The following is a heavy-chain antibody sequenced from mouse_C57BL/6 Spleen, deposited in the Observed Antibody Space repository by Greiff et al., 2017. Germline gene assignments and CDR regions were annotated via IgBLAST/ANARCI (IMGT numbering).Heavy chain of an antibody. J-gene: IGHJ2*01. CDR2: IYPGSGNT. CDR3: ARGKDYGNYFDY. D-gene: IGHD1-1*01. CDR1: GYTFTDYY. Sequence: VQLQQSGAELVRPGASVKLSCKASGYTFTDYYINWVKQRPGQGLEWIARIYPGSGNTYYNEKFKGKATLTAEKSSSTAYMQLSSLTSEDSAVYFCARGKDYGNYFDYWGQGTTLTVSS. V-gene: IGHV1-76*01.